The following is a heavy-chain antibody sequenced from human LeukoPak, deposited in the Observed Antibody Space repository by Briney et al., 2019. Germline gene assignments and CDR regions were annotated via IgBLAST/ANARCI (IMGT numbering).Heavy chain of an antibody. CDR3: AREGEGSWFDP. Sequence: GGFLRLSCAASGFTVSSNYMSWVRQAPGKGLEWVSVIYSGGSTYYADSVKGRFTISRDNSKNTLYLQMNSLRAEDTAVYYCAREGEGSWFDPWGQGTLVTVSS. J-gene: IGHJ5*02. D-gene: IGHD3-16*01. V-gene: IGHV3-53*01. CDR1: GFTVSSNY. CDR2: IYSGGST.